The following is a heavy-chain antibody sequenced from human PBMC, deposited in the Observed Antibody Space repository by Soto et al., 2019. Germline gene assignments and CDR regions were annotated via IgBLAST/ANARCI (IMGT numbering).Heavy chain of an antibody. J-gene: IGHJ4*02. D-gene: IGHD2-21*02. CDR2: IHPSGGGS. CDR1: GFTFTNSA. Sequence: ASVKVSCKASGFTFTNSAVHWVRQAPGQGLEWMGIIHPSGGGSTYAQKFLGRVTMTRDTSTSTVFMELSSLRSADTAVYYCARGGHIAVVTASFDYWGQGTLVTVSS. CDR3: ARGGHIAVVTASFDY. V-gene: IGHV1-46*03.